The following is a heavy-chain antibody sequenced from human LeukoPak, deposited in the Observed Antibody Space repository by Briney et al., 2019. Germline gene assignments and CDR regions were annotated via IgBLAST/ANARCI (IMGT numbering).Heavy chain of an antibody. J-gene: IGHJ4*02. CDR2: INWNGGST. D-gene: IGHD3-22*01. CDR3: ARQGYYYDSSGYYYAFDY. V-gene: IGHV3-20*04. CDR1: GFTFDDYG. Sequence: GGSLRLSCAASGFTFDDYGMSWVRQAPGKGLEWVSGINWNGGSTGYADSVKGRFTISRDNAKNSLYLQMNSLRAEDTALYYCARQGYYYDSSGYYYAFDYWGQGTLVTVSS.